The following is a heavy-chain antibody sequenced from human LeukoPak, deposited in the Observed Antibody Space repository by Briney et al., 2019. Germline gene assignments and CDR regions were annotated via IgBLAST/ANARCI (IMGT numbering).Heavy chain of an antibody. D-gene: IGHD4-23*01. CDR3: ATVYGGNILLTNYFHY. Sequence: GGSLRLSCAASGFTFSTYSMNWVRQAPGKGLEWVSSISSSSDYIYYADSVKGRFTISRDNSKNTLYLQMNSLRTEDTAVYYCATVYGGNILLTNYFHYWGQGTLVTVSS. J-gene: IGHJ4*02. CDR2: ISSSSDYI. CDR1: GFTFSTYS. V-gene: IGHV3-21*01.